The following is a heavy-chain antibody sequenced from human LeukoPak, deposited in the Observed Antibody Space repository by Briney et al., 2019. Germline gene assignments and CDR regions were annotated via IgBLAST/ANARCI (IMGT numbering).Heavy chain of an antibody. CDR1: EFTFSNCW. D-gene: IGHD3-22*01. Sequence: GGSLRLSCAASEFTFSNCWMHWVRQAPGKGLVWVSRINTDGSSIRYADSVKGRFTISRDNAKNTLYLQMNSLRVEDTAVYYCARDSSGADYYDSSGFDYWGQGILVTVSS. V-gene: IGHV3-74*01. J-gene: IGHJ4*02. CDR2: INTDGSSI. CDR3: ARDSSGADYYDSSGFDY.